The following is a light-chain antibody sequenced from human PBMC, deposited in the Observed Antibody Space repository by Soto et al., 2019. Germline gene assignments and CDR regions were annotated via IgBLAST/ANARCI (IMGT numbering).Light chain of an antibody. CDR1: SSDVGGYNF. CDR3: CSYAGSYTWV. V-gene: IGLV2-11*01. J-gene: IGLJ3*02. Sequence: QSALTQPRSVSGSPGRSVTISSTGTSSDVGGYNFVSWYQQHPGKAPKLMIYDVSKRPSGVPDRFSGSKSGNTASLTISGLQAEDEADYYCCSYAGSYTWVFGGGTKLTVL. CDR2: DVS.